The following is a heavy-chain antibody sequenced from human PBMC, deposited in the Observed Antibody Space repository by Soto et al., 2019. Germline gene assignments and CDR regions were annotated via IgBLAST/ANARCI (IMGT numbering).Heavy chain of an antibody. CDR1: GFTVSSNY. CDR3: ARASRNYYDSSGYLYYFDY. J-gene: IGHJ4*02. V-gene: IGHV3-66*01. CDR2: IYSGGST. Sequence: GGSLRLSCAASGFTVSSNYMSWVRQAPGRGLEWVSVIYSGGSTYYADSVKGRFTISRDNSKNTLYLQMNILRAEDTAVYYCARASRNYYDSSGYLYYFDYWGQGT. D-gene: IGHD3-22*01.